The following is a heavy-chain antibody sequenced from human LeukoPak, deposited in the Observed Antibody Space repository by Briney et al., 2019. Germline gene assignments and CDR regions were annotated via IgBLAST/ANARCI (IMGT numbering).Heavy chain of an antibody. CDR2: ISAYNGNT. CDR1: GYTFTSYG. Sequence: EASVKVSCKASGYTFTSYGISWVRQAPGQGLEWMGWISAYNGNTNYAQKLQGRVTMTTDTSTSTAYMELRSLRSDDTAVYYCARDHPVIVVVTAPLLFDYWGQGTLVTVSS. J-gene: IGHJ4*02. D-gene: IGHD2-21*02. V-gene: IGHV1-18*01. CDR3: ARDHPVIVVVTAPLLFDY.